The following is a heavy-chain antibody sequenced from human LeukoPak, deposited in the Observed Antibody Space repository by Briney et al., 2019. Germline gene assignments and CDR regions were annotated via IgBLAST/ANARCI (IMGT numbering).Heavy chain of an antibody. CDR1: GFTFSSFA. CDR2: ISGSGSTT. J-gene: IGHJ4*01. D-gene: IGHD1-14*01. CDR3: SEDGRKLFDW. V-gene: IGHV3-23*01. Sequence: GGSLRLSCAASGFTFSSFAMSWVRQAPGKGLEWVSGISGSGSTTYYADSVKGRFTISTDNSKNTLYLHMNSLRAEDTAVYYCSEDGRKLFDWWGHGTLVT.